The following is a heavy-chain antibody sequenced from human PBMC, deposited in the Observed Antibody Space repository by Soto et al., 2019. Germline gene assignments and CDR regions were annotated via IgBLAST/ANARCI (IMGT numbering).Heavy chain of an antibody. CDR2: IVVGSGNT. CDR3: AADLYYYGSGSPLHYGMDV. D-gene: IGHD3-10*01. J-gene: IGHJ6*02. Sequence: ASVKVSCKASGFTFTSSAMQWVRQARGQRLEWIGWIVVGSGNTNYAQKFQERVTITRDMSTSTAYMELSSLRSEDTAVYYCAADLYYYGSGSPLHYGMDVWGQGTTVTVSS. V-gene: IGHV1-58*02. CDR1: GFTFTSSA.